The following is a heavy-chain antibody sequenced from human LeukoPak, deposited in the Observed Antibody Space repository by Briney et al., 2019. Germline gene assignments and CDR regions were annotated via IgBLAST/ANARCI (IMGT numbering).Heavy chain of an antibody. D-gene: IGHD3-16*01. CDR1: GFTFSSYW. V-gene: IGHV3-7*03. CDR3: ARGGGLDV. CDR2: INHNGNVN. Sequence: GGSLRFSCAASGFTFSSYWMNWARQAPGKGLEWVASINHNGNVNYYVDSVKGRFTISRDNAKNSLYLQMSNLRAEDTAVYFCARGGGLDVWGQGATVTVSS. J-gene: IGHJ6*02.